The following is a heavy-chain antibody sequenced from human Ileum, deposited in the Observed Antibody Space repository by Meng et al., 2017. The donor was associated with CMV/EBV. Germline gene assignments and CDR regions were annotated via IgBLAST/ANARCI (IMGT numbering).Heavy chain of an antibody. CDR1: GFTFRSHD. CDR2: MSASGGST. D-gene: IGHD6-19*01. J-gene: IGHJ4*02. CDR3: AKARDSSGWCSGPEY. Sequence: SGFTFRSHDMSWVRQAPEKGLEWVSGMSASGGSTYYADSVKGRFTVSRDNSKNTLYLQMYSLRAEDSAVYYCAKARDSSGWCSGPEYWGQGTLVTVSS. V-gene: IGHV3-23*01.